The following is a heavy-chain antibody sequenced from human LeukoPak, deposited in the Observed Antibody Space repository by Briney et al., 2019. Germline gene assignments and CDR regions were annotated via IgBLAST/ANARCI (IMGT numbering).Heavy chain of an antibody. D-gene: IGHD4-17*01. CDR2: ISSDGHVI. CDR3: VKESPHWTVTPGD. CDR1: GFTFSNYG. Sequence: GGSLRLSCAASGFTFSNYGMTWVRQAPGKGLEWVSHISSDGHVISYEGSVKGRFTISRDNSKNTVHLQMNSLRAEDTGVYYCVKESPHWTVTPGDWGQGTLVIVSS. V-gene: IGHV3-48*01. J-gene: IGHJ4*02.